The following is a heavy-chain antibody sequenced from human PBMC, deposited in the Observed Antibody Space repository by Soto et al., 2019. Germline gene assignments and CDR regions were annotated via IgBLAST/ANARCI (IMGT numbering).Heavy chain of an antibody. CDR1: GYTFISYG. CDR2: ISAYNGNT. J-gene: IGHJ4*02. Sequence: ASVKVSCKASGYTFISYGISWVRQAPGQVLEWMGWISAYNGNTNYAQMLQGRVTMTTDTSTSTAYMELRSLRSDDTAVYYCARVQHQQRYYDTTGCTSEHDCWGQRTRGTVSS. D-gene: IGHD3-22*01. V-gene: IGHV1-18*01. CDR3: ARVQHQQRYYDTTGCTSEHDC.